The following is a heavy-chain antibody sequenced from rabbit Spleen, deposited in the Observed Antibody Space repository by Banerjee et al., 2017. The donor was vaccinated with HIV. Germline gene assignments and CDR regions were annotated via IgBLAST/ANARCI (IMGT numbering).Heavy chain of an antibody. CDR2: IAGGSSGFT. J-gene: IGHJ6*01. CDR3: ARDAGSSFSSYGMDL. V-gene: IGHV1S40*01. Sequence: QSLEESGGDLVNPGASLTLTCTASGFSFSSSSYMCWVRQAPGKGLEWIACIAGGSSGFTYSATWAKGRFTCSKTSSTTVTLQMTSLTAADTATYFCARDAGSSFSSYGMDLWGPGTLVT. D-gene: IGHD8-1*01. CDR1: GFSFSSSSY.